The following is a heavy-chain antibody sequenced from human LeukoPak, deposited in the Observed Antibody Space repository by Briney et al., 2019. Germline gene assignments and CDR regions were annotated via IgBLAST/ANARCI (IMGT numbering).Heavy chain of an antibody. D-gene: IGHD4-17*01. CDR2: ISSSGSTI. Sequence: PGGSLRLSCAASGFTFSDYYMSWIRQAPGKGLECVSYISSSGSTIYYADSVNGRFTISRDNAKNSLYLQMNSLRAEDTAGYYCARDSDDYGDSFDFWGQGTLVTVSS. CDR3: ARDSDDYGDSFDF. V-gene: IGHV3-11*01. J-gene: IGHJ4*02. CDR1: GFTFSDYY.